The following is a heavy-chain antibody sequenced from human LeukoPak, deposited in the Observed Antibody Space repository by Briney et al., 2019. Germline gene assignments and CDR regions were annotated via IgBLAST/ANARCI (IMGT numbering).Heavy chain of an antibody. CDR3: AKEYCSGGSCYRGAFDI. Sequence: GGSLRLSCAASGFTFDDYAMNWVRQAPGKGLEWVSGISWNSGSIVYADSVKGRFTISRDNAKNSLYLQMNSLRAEDMALYYCAKEYCSGGSCYRGAFDIWGQGTMVTVSS. CDR2: ISWNSGSI. CDR1: GFTFDDYA. V-gene: IGHV3-9*03. J-gene: IGHJ3*02. D-gene: IGHD2-15*01.